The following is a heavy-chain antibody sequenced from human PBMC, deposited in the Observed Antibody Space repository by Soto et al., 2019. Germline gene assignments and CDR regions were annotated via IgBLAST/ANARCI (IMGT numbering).Heavy chain of an antibody. J-gene: IGHJ6*02. CDR1: GFTFSSYG. D-gene: IGHD6-6*01. CDR2: ISYDGSNK. Sequence: GGSLRLSCAASGFTFSSYGMHWVRQAPGKGLEWVAVISYDGSNKYYADSVKGRFTISRDNSKNTLYLQMNSLRAEDTAVYYCAKGGPKYSSPETIYYYYGMDVWGQGTTVTVSS. V-gene: IGHV3-30*18. CDR3: AKGGPKYSSPETIYYYYGMDV.